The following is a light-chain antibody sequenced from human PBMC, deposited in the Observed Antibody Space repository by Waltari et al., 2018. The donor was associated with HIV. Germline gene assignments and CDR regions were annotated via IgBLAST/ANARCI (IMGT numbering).Light chain of an antibody. J-gene: IGLJ1*01. CDR1: SSDVGRYNL. V-gene: IGLV2-23*02. CDR2: EVN. CDR3: CSHAGSSIYFV. Sequence: QSALTQPASVSGSPGQSITISCTGTSSDVGRYNLFSCYQQHPGKAPKVMIYEVNKRPSGVSNRFSGSKSGNTASLTISGLQAEDEAEYYCCSHAGSSIYFVFGTGTKVTVL.